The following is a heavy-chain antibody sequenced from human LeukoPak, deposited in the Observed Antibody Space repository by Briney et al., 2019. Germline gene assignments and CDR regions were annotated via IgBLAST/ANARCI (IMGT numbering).Heavy chain of an antibody. CDR1: GFTFSSYA. CDR3: AKYMIVVVISAFDI. D-gene: IGHD3-22*01. V-gene: IGHV3-23*01. CDR2: ISGSGGST. Sequence: GGPLRLSCAASGFTFSSYAMSWLRQAPGKGLEWISAISGSGGSTYYADSVKGRFTISRDNSKNTLYLQMNSLRAEDTAVYYCAKYMIVVVISAFDIWGQGTMVTVSS. J-gene: IGHJ3*02.